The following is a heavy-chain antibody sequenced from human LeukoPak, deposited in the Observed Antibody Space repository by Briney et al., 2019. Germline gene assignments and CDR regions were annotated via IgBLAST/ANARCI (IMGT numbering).Heavy chain of an antibody. CDR2: ISSSSSYI. CDR3: ARDRERFLEWLRAKPGFDI. J-gene: IGHJ3*02. V-gene: IGHV3-21*01. CDR1: GFTFSSYS. Sequence: GGSLRLSCAASGFTFSSYSMNWVRQAPGKGLEWVSSISSSSSYIYYADSVKGRFTISRDNAKNSLYLRMNSLRAEDTAVYYCARDRERFLEWLRAKPGFDIWGQGTMVTVSS. D-gene: IGHD3-3*01.